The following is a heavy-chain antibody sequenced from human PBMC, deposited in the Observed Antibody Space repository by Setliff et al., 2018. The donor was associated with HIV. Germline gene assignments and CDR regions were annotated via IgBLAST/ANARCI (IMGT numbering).Heavy chain of an antibody. CDR3: TRSTTAD. Sequence: GPVKVSCKASGYTFTEFYVHWVRQAPGEGLEWIGWIYPNTGGTNYAQKFQGRVTMTRDTSIRTAYMELRMLTSDDTAIYYCTRSTTADWGQGTMVTVSS. J-gene: IGHJ4*02. V-gene: IGHV1-2*02. CDR2: IYPNTGGT. CDR1: GYTFTEFY. D-gene: IGHD4-17*01.